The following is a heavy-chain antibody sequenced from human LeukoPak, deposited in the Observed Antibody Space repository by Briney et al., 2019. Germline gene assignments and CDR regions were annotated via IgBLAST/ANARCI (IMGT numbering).Heavy chain of an antibody. CDR3: ARDRAVAGGRL. CDR2: ISSSSSYV. CDR1: GFTFSSYS. V-gene: IGHV3-21*01. D-gene: IGHD6-19*01. Sequence: ARGSLRLSCAASGFTFSSYSMNWVRQAPGKGLEWVSSISSSSSYVYYADSVKGRFTISRDNAKNSLYLQMNSLRAEDTAVYYCARDRAVAGGRLWGQGTLDTVSS. J-gene: IGHJ4*02.